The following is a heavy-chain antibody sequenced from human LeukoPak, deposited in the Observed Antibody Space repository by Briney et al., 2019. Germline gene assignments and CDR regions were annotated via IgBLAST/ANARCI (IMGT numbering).Heavy chain of an antibody. V-gene: IGHV3-66*01. CDR2: IYSGGST. Sequence: GGSLRLSCAASGFTVSSNYMSWVRQAPGKGLEWVSVIYSGGSTYYADSVKGRFTISRDNSKNALYLQMNSLRAEDTAVYYCARVPTYHDILTGYGPWGQGTLVTVSS. D-gene: IGHD3-9*01. CDR1: GFTVSSNY. J-gene: IGHJ5*02. CDR3: ARVPTYHDILTGYGP.